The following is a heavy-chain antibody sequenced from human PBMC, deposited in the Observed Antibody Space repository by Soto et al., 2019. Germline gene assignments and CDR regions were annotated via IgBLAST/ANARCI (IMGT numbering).Heavy chain of an antibody. D-gene: IGHD3-22*01. CDR1: GFTYTDYY. CDR3: ARGDFYDSSGPFSDAFDI. V-gene: IGHV3-7*04. CDR2: IKPDGGEK. Sequence: GSQRLSCEASGFTYTDYYISWVRQKHGKGLQWVANIKPDGGEKWYVDSVRGRFTISRDNVKNSLYLQMNNVRAEDTAVYYCARGDFYDSSGPFSDAFDIWGQGTMVTVSS. J-gene: IGHJ3*02.